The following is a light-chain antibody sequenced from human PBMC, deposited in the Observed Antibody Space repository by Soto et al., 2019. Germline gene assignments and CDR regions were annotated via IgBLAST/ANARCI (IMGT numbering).Light chain of an antibody. CDR1: SSDVGGYNY. V-gene: IGLV2-14*01. J-gene: IGLJ3*02. CDR2: EVS. Sequence: QSALTQPASVSGSPGQSITISCTGTSSDVGGYNYVSWYQQHPGKARKLMIYEVSNRPSGVSNRFSGSKSGNTASLTISGLQAEDEADYYCSSYTSSSPGVFGGGTKLTVL. CDR3: SSYTSSSPGV.